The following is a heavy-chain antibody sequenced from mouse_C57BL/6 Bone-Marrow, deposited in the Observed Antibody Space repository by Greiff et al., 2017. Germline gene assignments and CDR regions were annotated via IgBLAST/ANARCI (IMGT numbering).Heavy chain of an antibody. CDR3: APLLPTGFDY. J-gene: IGHJ2*01. Sequence: QVQLQQSGAELVMPGASVKLSCKASGYTFTSYWMHWVKQRPGQGLEWIGEIDPSDSYTNYNQKFKGKSTLTVDKSSSTAYMQLSSRTSEDSAVYYCAPLLPTGFDYWCQGTTLTVSS. D-gene: IGHD1-2*01. V-gene: IGHV1-69*01. CDR2: IDPSDSYT. CDR1: GYTFTSYW.